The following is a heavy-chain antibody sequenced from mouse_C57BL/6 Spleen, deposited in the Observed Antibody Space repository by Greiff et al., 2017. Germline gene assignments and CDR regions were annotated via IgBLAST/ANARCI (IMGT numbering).Heavy chain of an antibody. J-gene: IGHJ2*01. CDR2: INYDGSST. Sequence: EVQRVESEGGLVQPGSSMKLSCTASGFTFSDYYMAWVRQVPEKGLEWVANINYDGSSTYYLDSLKSRFIISRDNSKNILYLQMSSLKSEDAATYYGSGGDGSSLFAFGGWGQRATLAVS. CDR3: SGGDGSSLFAFGG. CDR1: GFTFSDYY. D-gene: IGHD1-1*01. V-gene: IGHV5-16*01.